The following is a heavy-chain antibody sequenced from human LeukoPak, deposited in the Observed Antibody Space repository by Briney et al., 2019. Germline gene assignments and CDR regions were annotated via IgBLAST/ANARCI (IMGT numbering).Heavy chain of an antibody. CDR1: GYTFTDYY. Sequence: ASVKVSCKASGYTFTDYYVHWVRQAPGQGLEWMGIIKPTGGGTGYAQKFQGRVNMTRDTSTSTLYMELSGLRSEDTAVYYCARGGHGDIFDYWGQGTLVTVSS. V-gene: IGHV1-46*01. CDR2: IKPTGGGT. CDR3: ARGGHGDIFDY. J-gene: IGHJ4*02. D-gene: IGHD4-17*01.